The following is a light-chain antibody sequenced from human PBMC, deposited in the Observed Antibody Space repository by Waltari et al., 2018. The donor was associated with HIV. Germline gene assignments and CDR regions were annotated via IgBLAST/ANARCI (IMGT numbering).Light chain of an antibody. J-gene: IGLJ2*01. V-gene: IGLV2-8*01. CDR1: SHDIGPYNF. CDR3: VSYTEKDTFLL. CDR2: DVT. Sequence: QSALTQPPSASGSPGQSVAISCPGSSHDIGPYNFVSWYQPHPGKAPKLLIYDVTRRPPRIPDRFSGTKSGYTASLTVSDLQVEDEADYYCVSYTEKDTFLLFGGGTKLAV.